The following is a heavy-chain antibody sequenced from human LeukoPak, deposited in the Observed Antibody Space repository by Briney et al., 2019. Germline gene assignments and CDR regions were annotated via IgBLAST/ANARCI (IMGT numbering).Heavy chain of an antibody. CDR1: GFTFSSYW. CDR2: IKQDGIEK. D-gene: IGHD5-18*01. Sequence: GGSLRLSCAASGFTFSSYWMSWVRQAPGKGPEWVANIKQDGIEKNYVDSVKGRFTISRDNAKASLFLQMNSLRAEDTAVYYCARSLWPEDYWGQGTLVTVSS. CDR3: ARSLWPEDY. J-gene: IGHJ4*02. V-gene: IGHV3-7*01.